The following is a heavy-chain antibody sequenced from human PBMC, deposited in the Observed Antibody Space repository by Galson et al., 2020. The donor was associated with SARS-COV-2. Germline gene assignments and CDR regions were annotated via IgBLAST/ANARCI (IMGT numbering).Heavy chain of an antibody. Sequence: SETLSLTCTVSDGSIRRYYWSWIRQPPGQGLQWIGNIYYSGSTNCNPSLKSRVTISIDTSKNQFSLNLSSVTAADTAVYYCARHRSFCSGGSCYYTNWLAAWGQGTLVTVSS. V-gene: IGHV4-59*08. CDR1: DGSIRRYY. CDR3: ARHRSFCSGGSCYYTNWLAA. CDR2: IYYSGST. D-gene: IGHD2-15*01. J-gene: IGHJ5*02.